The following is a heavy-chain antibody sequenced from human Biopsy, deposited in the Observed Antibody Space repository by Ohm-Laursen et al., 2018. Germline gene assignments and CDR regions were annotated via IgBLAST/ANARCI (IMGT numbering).Heavy chain of an antibody. CDR1: GGAFTGHY. J-gene: IGHJ1*01. CDR3: ARGSNEYGGLYFPH. D-gene: IGHD4-23*01. CDR2: ISHTGYT. V-gene: IGHV4-59*11. Sequence: SDTLSLTCSVSGGAFTGHYWTWIRQPPGKGLEWIGHISHTGYTSYKSSLKSRVTISLDTSRKHFPLRLTSLAAADTAAYYCARGSNEYGGLYFPHWGQGTLVTVSS.